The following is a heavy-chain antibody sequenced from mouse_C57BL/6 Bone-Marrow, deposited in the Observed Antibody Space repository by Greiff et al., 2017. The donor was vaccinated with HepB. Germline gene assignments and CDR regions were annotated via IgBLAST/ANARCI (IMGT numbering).Heavy chain of an antibody. Sequence: EVQLVESGGGLVQPGESLKLSCESNEYEFPSHDMSWVRKTPEKRLELVAAINSDGGSTYYPDTMERRFIIDRDNTKKTRYLQMCSLRSEDSALYYCARHGSDWYFDVWGTGATVTVSS. V-gene: IGHV5-2*01. CDR2: INSDGGST. D-gene: IGHD4-1*01. CDR3: ARHGSDWYFDV. J-gene: IGHJ1*03. CDR1: EYEFPSHD.